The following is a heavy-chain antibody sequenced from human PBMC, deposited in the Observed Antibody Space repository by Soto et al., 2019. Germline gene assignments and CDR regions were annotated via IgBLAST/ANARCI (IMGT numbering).Heavy chain of an antibody. CDR1: GFTFSSYA. D-gene: IGHD6-13*01. J-gene: IGHJ5*02. Sequence: GGSLRLSCAASGFTFSSYAMTWVRQAPGKGLEWVSAISGSGGSTYYADSVKGRFTISRDNSKNTLFLQMNSLRAEDTAVYYCAKDSAAAGGWWGARSPFDPWGQGTLVTVSS. CDR2: ISGSGGST. CDR3: AKDSAAAGGWWGARSPFDP. V-gene: IGHV3-23*01.